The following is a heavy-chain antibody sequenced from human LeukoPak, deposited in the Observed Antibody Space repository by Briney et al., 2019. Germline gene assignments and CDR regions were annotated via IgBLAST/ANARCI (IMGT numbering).Heavy chain of an antibody. D-gene: IGHD6-19*01. CDR1: GFTVSSNY. CDR2: IYSGGST. J-gene: IGHJ4*02. V-gene: IGHV3-53*05. Sequence: GGSLRLSCAASGFTVSSNYMSWVRQAPGKGLEWVSVIYSGGSTYYADSVKGRFTISRDNSKNTLYLQMNSLRAEDTAVYYCARASEQWLVLDYWGQGTLVTVSS. CDR3: ARASEQWLVLDY.